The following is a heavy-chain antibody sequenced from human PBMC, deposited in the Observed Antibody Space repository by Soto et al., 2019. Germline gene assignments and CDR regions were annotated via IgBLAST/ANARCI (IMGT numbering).Heavy chain of an antibody. V-gene: IGHV1-69*02. D-gene: IGHD5-18*01. Sequence: QVQLVQSGAEVKKPGSSVKVSCKASGGTFSSYTISWVRQAPGQGLEWMGRIIPILGIANYAQKFQGRVTITADKSTSTAYMELSSLRSEDTAVYYCARARGYSYGYGPYFDYWGQGTLVTVSS. CDR2: IIPILGIA. CDR1: GGTFSSYT. CDR3: ARARGYSYGYGPYFDY. J-gene: IGHJ4*02.